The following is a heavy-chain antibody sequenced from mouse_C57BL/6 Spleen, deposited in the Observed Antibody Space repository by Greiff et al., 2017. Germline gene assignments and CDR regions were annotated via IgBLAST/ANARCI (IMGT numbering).Heavy chain of an antibody. J-gene: IGHJ2*01. V-gene: IGHV1-64*01. Sequence: QVQLQQSGAELVRPGASVKLSCTASGFNIKDYYMHWVQQRPEQGLEWIGMIHPNSGSTNYNEKFKSKATLTVDKSSSTAYMQLSSLTSEDSAVYYCASLYSLDYWGQGTTLTVSS. CDR1: GFNIKDYY. CDR2: IHPNSGST. D-gene: IGHD2-12*01. CDR3: ASLYSLDY.